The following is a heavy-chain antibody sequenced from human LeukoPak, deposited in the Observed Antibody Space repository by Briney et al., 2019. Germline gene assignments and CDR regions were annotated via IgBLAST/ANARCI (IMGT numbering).Heavy chain of an antibody. CDR2: ISWNSDFI. J-gene: IGHJ4*02. CDR3: AKSHGAGRYYPLEY. D-gene: IGHD3-10*01. Sequence: GGSLRLSCAASGFTVSRNYMSWVRQPPGKGLEWVSGISWNSDFIVYGDSVKGRFTISRDNAKNSLYLQMNSLRAEDTALYYCAKSHGAGRYYPLEYWGQGTLLTVSS. V-gene: IGHV3-9*01. CDR1: GFTVSRNY.